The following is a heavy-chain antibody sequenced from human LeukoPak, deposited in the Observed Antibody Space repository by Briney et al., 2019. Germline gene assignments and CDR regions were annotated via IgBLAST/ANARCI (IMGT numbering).Heavy chain of an antibody. CDR3: ATARSGYGN. Sequence: SETLSLTCAVSGYSISSGYYWGWIRQPPGKGLEWIGSIYHSGSTYYNPSLKSRVTISVDTSKNQFSLKLSSVTAADTAVYYCATARSGYGNWGQGTLVTVSS. D-gene: IGHD5-12*01. CDR2: IYHSGST. CDR1: GYSISSGYY. J-gene: IGHJ4*02. V-gene: IGHV4-38-2*01.